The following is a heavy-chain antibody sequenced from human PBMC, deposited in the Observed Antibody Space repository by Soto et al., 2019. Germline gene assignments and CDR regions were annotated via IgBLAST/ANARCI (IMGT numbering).Heavy chain of an antibody. CDR3: ARGEGRFLEWLLAPDY. D-gene: IGHD3-3*01. V-gene: IGHV4-31*03. CDR2: IYYSGST. Sequence: QVQLQESGPGLVKPSQTLSLTCTVSGGSISSGGYYWSWIRQHPGKGLEWIGYIYYSGSTYYNPSLKSRVTISVDTSKNQFSLKLSSVTAADTAVYYCARGEGRFLEWLLAPDYWGQGTLVTVSS. J-gene: IGHJ4*02. CDR1: GGSISSGGYY.